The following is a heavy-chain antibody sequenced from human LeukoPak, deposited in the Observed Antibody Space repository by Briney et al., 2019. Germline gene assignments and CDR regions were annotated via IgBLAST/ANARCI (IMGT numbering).Heavy chain of an antibody. J-gene: IGHJ4*02. D-gene: IGHD2-2*01. CDR3: ARRFCTTTSCPPGDY. Sequence: GGSLRLSCAASGFTFSSYAMSWVRQAPGKGLEWVSAISGSGSNTYYADSVKGRFTISRDNSKNTLYLQMNSLRTEDTAVYYCARRFCTTTSCPPGDYWGQGTLVTVSS. CDR2: ISGSGSNT. V-gene: IGHV3-23*01. CDR1: GFTFSSYA.